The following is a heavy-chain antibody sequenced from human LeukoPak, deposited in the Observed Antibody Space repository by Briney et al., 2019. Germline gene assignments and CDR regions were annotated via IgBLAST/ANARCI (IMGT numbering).Heavy chain of an antibody. V-gene: IGHV1-8*01. Sequence: ASVKVSCKASGYTFTSYDINWVRQAAGQGLEWMGWMNTNSGNTGYAQKSQGRVTMTRNASISTAYMELSSLRSEDTAVYYCATEYLAVRDWGQGTLVTVSS. D-gene: IGHD2/OR15-2a*01. J-gene: IGHJ4*02. CDR3: ATEYLAVRD. CDR2: MNTNSGNT. CDR1: GYTFTSYD.